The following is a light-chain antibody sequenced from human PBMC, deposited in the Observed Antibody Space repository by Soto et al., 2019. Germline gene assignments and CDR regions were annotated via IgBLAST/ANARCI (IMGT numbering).Light chain of an antibody. J-gene: IGKJ2*01. CDR3: QQYGSSPYT. Sequence: EIVLTQSPGTLSLSPGERATLSCRASQSVSSSYLAWYQQKPGQAPRLLIYGASSRATGIPDRFSGSGSGTDFTLTISRLEPEDFAVYYCQQYGSSPYTFGQG. CDR1: QSVSSSY. CDR2: GAS. V-gene: IGKV3-20*01.